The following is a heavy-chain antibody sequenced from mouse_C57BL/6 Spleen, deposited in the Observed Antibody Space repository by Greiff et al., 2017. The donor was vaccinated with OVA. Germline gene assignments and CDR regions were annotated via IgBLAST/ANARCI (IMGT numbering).Heavy chain of an antibody. Sequence: EVKVEESGGGLVKPGGSLKLSCAASGFTFSDYGMHWVRQAPEKGLEWVAYISSGSSTIYYADTVKGRFTISRDNAKNTLFLQMTSLRSEDTAMYYCARPGGYFFDYWGQGTTLTVSS. J-gene: IGHJ2*01. CDR1: GFTFSDYG. V-gene: IGHV5-17*01. CDR2: ISSGSSTI. CDR3: ARPGGYFFDY.